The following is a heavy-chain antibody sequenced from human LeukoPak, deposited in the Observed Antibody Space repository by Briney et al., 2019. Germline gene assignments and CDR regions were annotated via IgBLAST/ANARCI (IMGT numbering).Heavy chain of an antibody. V-gene: IGHV3-23*01. D-gene: IGHD3-22*01. J-gene: IGHJ4*02. CDR3: ARVGSSGFQGDY. CDR2: ISDSGGRT. Sequence: GGPLRLSCAASGFTSRRYAMTWVRQAPGKGLEWVSDISDSGGRTLYADSVKGRFTVSRDNAKNSLYLQMNSLRVEDTAVYYCARVGSSGFQGDYWGQGTLVIVSS. CDR1: GFTSRRYA.